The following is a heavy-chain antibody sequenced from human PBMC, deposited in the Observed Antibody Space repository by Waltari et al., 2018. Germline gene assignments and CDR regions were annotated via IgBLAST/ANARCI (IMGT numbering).Heavy chain of an antibody. CDR3: AKDAGPVAAEGDY. CDR2: IYSDGRT. D-gene: IGHD6-19*01. V-gene: IGHV3-66*01. J-gene: IGHJ4*02. CDR1: GFPASSNH. Sequence: EVQLVESGGGLVQPGGSLRRSCPASGFPASSNHMSWVRQAPGKGLEWVSLIYSDGRTYYADSVKGRFTISRDNYKNTVYLQMSRLRVEDTAVYYCAKDAGPVAAEGDYWGQGTLVTVSS.